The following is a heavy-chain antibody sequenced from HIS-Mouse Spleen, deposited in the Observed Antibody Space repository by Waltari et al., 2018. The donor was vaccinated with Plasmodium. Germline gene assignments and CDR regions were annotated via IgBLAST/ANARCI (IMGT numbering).Heavy chain of an antibody. J-gene: IGHJ1*01. V-gene: IGHV1-2*02. CDR1: GYTFTGYS. CDR3: ARVLGYKAAAGTFVEYFQH. Sequence: QVQLVQSGAEVKKPGASVKVSCKASGYTFTGYSLHWVRQAPGQGLAWSGWIKPNSGGKNYGQKFQGRVTRTRDTSISTAYMERSRLRSDDTAVYYCARVLGYKAAAGTFVEYFQHWGQGTLVTVSS. CDR2: IKPNSGGK. D-gene: IGHD6-13*01.